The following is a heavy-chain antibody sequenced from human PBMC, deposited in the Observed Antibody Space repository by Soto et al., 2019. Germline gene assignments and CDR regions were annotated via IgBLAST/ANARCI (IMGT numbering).Heavy chain of an antibody. CDR1: GFTFSSYA. CDR3: AKEYCSGGSCSHDAFDI. J-gene: IGHJ3*02. CDR2: ISGRGGGT. Sequence: EVQLLESGGGLVQPGGSLRLSCAASGFTFSSYAMSWVRQAPGKGLEWVSAISGRGGGTYYADSVKGRFTISIDNSKNSLYLQMNSLRADDTAVYYCAKEYCSGGSCSHDAFDIWGQGTMVTVSS. V-gene: IGHV3-23*01. D-gene: IGHD2-15*01.